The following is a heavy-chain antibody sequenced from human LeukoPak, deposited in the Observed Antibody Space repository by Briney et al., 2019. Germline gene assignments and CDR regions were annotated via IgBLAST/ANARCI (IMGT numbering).Heavy chain of an antibody. CDR3: AKDQEYCSSTSCYADY. CDR2: ISGSGGDT. CDR1: GFTFSSYA. D-gene: IGHD2-2*01. V-gene: IGHV3-23*01. J-gene: IGHJ4*02. Sequence: GGSLRLSCAASGFTFSSYAMSWVRQAPGRGLAWVSAISGSGGDTYYADSVKGRFTISRDNSKNQLYLQMNSLRAEDTAVYFCAKDQEYCSSTSCYADYWGQGTLVSVCS.